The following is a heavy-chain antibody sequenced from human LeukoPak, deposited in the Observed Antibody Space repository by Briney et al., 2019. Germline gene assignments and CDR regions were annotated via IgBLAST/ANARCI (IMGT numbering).Heavy chain of an antibody. CDR2: FDPSDSYT. J-gene: IGHJ4*02. CDR1: GYSFSTYW. CDR3: AREGGP. V-gene: IGHV5-10-1*01. D-gene: IGHD2-15*01. Sequence: GESLKVSCKGSGYSFSTYWISWVRQMPGKGLEWMGKFDPSDSYTNYSPSFQGHVTISADKSISTAYLQWTSLKASDTAMYYCAREGGPWGQGTLVTVSS.